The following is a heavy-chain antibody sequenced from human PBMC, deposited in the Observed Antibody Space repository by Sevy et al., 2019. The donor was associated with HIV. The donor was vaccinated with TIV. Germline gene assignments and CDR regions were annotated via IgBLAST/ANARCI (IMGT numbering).Heavy chain of an antibody. CDR2: MFSDGGK. CDR3: ARLGIAVARESDY. Sequence: GGSLRLSCAASGFNVSTNYMSWVRQAPGKGLEWLSIMFSDGGKYYADSVKGRFTISRDSSKNTLYLQMNSLRAEDTAVYYCARLGIAVARESDYWGHGTLVTVSS. V-gene: IGHV3-53*01. CDR1: GFNVSTNY. D-gene: IGHD6-19*01. J-gene: IGHJ4*01.